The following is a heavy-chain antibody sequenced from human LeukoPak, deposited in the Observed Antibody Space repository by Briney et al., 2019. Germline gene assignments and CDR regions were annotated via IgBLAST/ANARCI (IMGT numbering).Heavy chain of an antibody. CDR1: GYTFTGYY. D-gene: IGHD2-2*01. CDR3: AREAYCSSTSCYAPDY. Sequence: GASVKVSCKASGYTFTGYYMHWVRQAPGQGLEWMGWINPNSGGTNYAQKLQGRVTMTTDTSTSTAYMELRSLRSDDTAVYYCAREAYCSSTSCYAPDYWGQGTLVTVSS. V-gene: IGHV1-2*02. CDR2: INPNSGGT. J-gene: IGHJ4*02.